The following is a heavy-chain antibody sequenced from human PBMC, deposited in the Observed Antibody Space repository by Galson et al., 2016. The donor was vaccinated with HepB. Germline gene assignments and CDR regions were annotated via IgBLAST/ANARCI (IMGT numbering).Heavy chain of an antibody. D-gene: IGHD6-19*01. CDR3: AKGKGGAWYVLDY. Sequence: SLRLSCAASGFTFNNFAMTWVRQAPGKGLEWVSGISDSGGSTYYADSVKGRFTNSRDNSKSTLYLQMNNLRVDDTAVYFCAKGKGGAWYVLDYWGQGTLVTVSS. CDR2: ISDSGGST. CDR1: GFTFNNFA. V-gene: IGHV3-23*01. J-gene: IGHJ4*02.